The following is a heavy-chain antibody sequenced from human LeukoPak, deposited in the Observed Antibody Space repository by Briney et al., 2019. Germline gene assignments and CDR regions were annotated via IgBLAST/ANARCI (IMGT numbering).Heavy chain of an antibody. Sequence: KTSDTPSLTCAVSGVSIISSNYYWGWFRQPPGKGLQWIASVFYTGTTRHNPSLKSRVTISVDTSKNEFSLSLSSVTAEDTAMYYCARRLGSSADRILKYYFAYWGQATLVTVSS. CDR3: ARRLGSSADRILKYYFAY. D-gene: IGHD6-6*01. V-gene: IGHV4-39*01. CDR2: VFYTGTT. J-gene: IGHJ4*02. CDR1: GVSIISSNYY.